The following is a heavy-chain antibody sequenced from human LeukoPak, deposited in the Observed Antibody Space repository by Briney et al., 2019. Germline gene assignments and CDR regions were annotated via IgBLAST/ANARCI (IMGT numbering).Heavy chain of an antibody. CDR1: GYTFTGYY. CDR2: INPNTGGT. J-gene: IGHJ4*02. CDR3: ASYPRYSSSPPFDY. Sequence: DSVKVSCKASGYTFTGYYMHWVRQAPGQGLEWMGWINPNTGGTNYAQKFQGRVTMTRDTTISTAYMELSRLTSDDTAVYYCASYPRYSSSPPFDYWSQGTLVTVSS. V-gene: IGHV1-2*02. D-gene: IGHD6-19*01.